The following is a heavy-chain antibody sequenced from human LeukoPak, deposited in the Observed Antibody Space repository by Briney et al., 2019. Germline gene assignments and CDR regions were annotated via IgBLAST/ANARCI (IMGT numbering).Heavy chain of an antibody. D-gene: IGHD6-19*01. J-gene: IGHJ1*01. CDR2: ISSSGSTI. Sequence: GESLKISCAASGFTFSSYEMNWVRQAPGKGLEWVSYISSSGSTIYYADSVKGRFTISRDNAKNSLYLQMNSLRAEDTAVYYCARDRDSSGWYYEAEYFQHWGQGTLVTVSS. CDR3: ARDRDSSGWYYEAEYFQH. V-gene: IGHV3-48*03. CDR1: GFTFSSYE.